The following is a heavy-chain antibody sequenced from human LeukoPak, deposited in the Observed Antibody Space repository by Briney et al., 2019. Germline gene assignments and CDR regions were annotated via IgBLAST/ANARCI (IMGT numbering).Heavy chain of an antibody. J-gene: IGHJ5*02. CDR3: ARVWFGEFGFDP. CDR1: GFTFSSYA. D-gene: IGHD3-10*01. CDR2: ISGSGGST. V-gene: IGHV3-23*01. Sequence: PGGSLRLSCAASGFTFSSYAMSWVRQAPGKGLEWVSAISGSGGSTYYADSVKGRFTISRDNSKNTLYLQMNSLRAEDTAVYYCARVWFGEFGFDPWGQGTLVTVSS.